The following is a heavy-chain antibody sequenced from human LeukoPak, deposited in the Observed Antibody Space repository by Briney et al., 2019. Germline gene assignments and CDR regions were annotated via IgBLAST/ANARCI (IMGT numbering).Heavy chain of an antibody. CDR1: GYTFTGYY. V-gene: IGHV1-2*02. CDR2: INPSSGDT. CDR3: ASDTCSGGTCYSCY. D-gene: IGHD2-15*01. J-gene: IGHJ4*02. Sequence: VASVKVSCKASGYTFTGYYMHWVRQAPGQGLEWMGWINPSSGDTNSAQKFQGRVTMTKDTSISTAYIELTRLRSDDTAVYYCASDTCSGGTCYSCYWGQGTLVTVSS.